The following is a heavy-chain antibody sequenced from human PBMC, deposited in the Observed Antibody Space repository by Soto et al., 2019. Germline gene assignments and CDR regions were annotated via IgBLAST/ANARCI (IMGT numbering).Heavy chain of an antibody. CDR3: ARRHLDYGDYYGY. Sequence: QVRLVQSGGEVKTPGASVRVSCKASGYTFTRYPITWVRQAPGQGLEWVGWITTYTGNTNYAQKFQGRVTMTTDTSTSTAYMELRSLTSDDTAVYYCARRHLDYGDYYGYWGQGTLVTVAS. V-gene: IGHV1-18*04. D-gene: IGHD4-17*01. J-gene: IGHJ4*02. CDR2: ITTYTGNT. CDR1: GYTFTRYP.